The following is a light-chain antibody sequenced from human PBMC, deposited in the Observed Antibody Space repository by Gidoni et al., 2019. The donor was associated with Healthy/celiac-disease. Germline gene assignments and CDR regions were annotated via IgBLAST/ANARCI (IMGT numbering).Light chain of an antibody. J-gene: IGKJ1*01. CDR3: QQYGSSPWT. CDR2: GAS. Sequence: DIVLTQSPCTLSLSPGESATLSCRASQRVSSSYLAWYQQKPGQAPRLLIYGASSRATGIPDRFSGSGSGTDFTLTISRLEPEDFAVYYCQQYGSSPWTFGQGTKVEIK. V-gene: IGKV3-20*01. CDR1: QRVSSSY.